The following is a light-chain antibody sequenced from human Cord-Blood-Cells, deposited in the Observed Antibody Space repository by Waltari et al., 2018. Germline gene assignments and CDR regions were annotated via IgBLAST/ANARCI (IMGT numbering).Light chain of an antibody. CDR2: AAS. CDR1: PGISSY. Sequence: DIPMTQSSSSLSASVGDRVTLTCRASPGISSYLNWYQQKPGKAPKLLIYAASSLQSGVPSRFSGSGSGTDFTLTISSLQPEDFATYYCQQSYSTPYSFGQGTKLEIK. J-gene: IGKJ2*03. CDR3: QQSYSTPYS. V-gene: IGKV1-39*01.